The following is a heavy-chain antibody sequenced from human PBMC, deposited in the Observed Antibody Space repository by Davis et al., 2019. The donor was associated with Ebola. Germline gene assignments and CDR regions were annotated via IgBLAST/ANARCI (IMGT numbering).Heavy chain of an antibody. CDR2: MNPNSGNT. V-gene: IGHV1-2*02. J-gene: IGHJ1*01. Sequence: AASVKVSCKASGYTFTGYYLHWVRQATGQGLEWMGWMNPNSGNTGYAQKFQGRVTMTRDTSISTAYMELSSLRSEDTAVYYCRLDSSMEQHWGQGTLVTVSS. CDR1: GYTFTGYY. CDR3: RLDSSMEQH. D-gene: IGHD6-19*01.